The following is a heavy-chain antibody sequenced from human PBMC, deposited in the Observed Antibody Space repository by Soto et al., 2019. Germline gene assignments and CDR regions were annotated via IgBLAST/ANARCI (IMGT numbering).Heavy chain of an antibody. Sequence: SVKVSCNASGYSFSSFGISWVRQARGQRLEWIGWIVVSSGNTNYAQKFQERVTITRDMSTSTAYMELSSLRSEDTAVYYCAAGETAVTFDIWGQGTMVTVSS. CDR2: IVVSSGNT. V-gene: IGHV1-58*02. CDR1: GYSFSSFG. D-gene: IGHD4-4*01. J-gene: IGHJ3*02. CDR3: AAGETAVTFDI.